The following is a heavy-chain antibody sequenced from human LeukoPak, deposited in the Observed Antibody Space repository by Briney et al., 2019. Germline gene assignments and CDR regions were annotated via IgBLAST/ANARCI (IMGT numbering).Heavy chain of an antibody. Sequence: PGGSLRLSCAASGFTFSSYSMNWVRQAPGKGLEWVSSISSSSSYIYYADSVKGRFTISRDNAKNSLYLQMNSLRAEDTAVYYCARATGITGTTAFDPWGQGTLVTVSS. CDR3: ARATGITGTTAFDP. D-gene: IGHD1-7*01. J-gene: IGHJ5*02. CDR1: GFTFSSYS. V-gene: IGHV3-21*01. CDR2: ISSSSSYI.